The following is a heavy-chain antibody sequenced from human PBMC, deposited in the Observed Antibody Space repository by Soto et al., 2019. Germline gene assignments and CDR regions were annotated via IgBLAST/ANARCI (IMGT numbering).Heavy chain of an antibody. CDR1: GFTFSSYA. CDR3: ASILVAGYYYYGMDV. D-gene: IGHD2-21*01. Sequence: QVQLVESGGGVVQPGRSLRLSCAASGFTFSSYAMHWVRQAPGKGLEWVAVISYDGSNKYYADSVKGRFTISRDNSKNTLYLQMNSRRAEDTAVYYCASILVAGYYYYGMDVWGQGTTVTVSS. CDR2: ISYDGSNK. V-gene: IGHV3-30-3*01. J-gene: IGHJ6*02.